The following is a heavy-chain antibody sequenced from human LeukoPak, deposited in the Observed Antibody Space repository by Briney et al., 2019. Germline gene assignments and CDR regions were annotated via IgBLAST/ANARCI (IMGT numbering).Heavy chain of an antibody. V-gene: IGHV4-59*11. CDR1: GGSISSHY. CDR3: ARLYDSSTYTNWLDP. CDR2: IYHSGST. D-gene: IGHD3-22*01. Sequence: SETLSLTCTVSGGSISSHYWSWIRPPPGKGLEWIGYIYHSGSTKYNPSLKSRITISVDTSKNQFSLKLSSVTAADTAVYYCARLYDSSTYTNWLDPWGQGTLVTVSS. J-gene: IGHJ5*02.